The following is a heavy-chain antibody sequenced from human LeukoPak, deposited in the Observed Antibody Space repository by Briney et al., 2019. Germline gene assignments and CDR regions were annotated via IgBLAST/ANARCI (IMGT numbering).Heavy chain of an antibody. CDR3: ARGYDFWSGNWFDP. V-gene: IGHV1-18*01. D-gene: IGHD3-3*01. J-gene: IGHJ5*02. CDR2: ISAYNGNT. Sequence: GASVKVSCKASGYTFTSYAMNWVRQAPGQGLEWMGWISAYNGNTNYAQKLQGRVTMTTDTSTSTAYMELRSLRSDDTAVYYCARGYDFWSGNWFDPWGQGTLVTVSS. CDR1: GYTFTSYA.